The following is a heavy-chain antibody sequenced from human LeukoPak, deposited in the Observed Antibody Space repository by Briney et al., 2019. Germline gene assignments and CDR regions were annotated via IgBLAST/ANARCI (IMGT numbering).Heavy chain of an antibody. V-gene: IGHV1-18*01. CDR3: ARNGRVRRVVKDLFEY. CDR2: VSPYNGNT. D-gene: IGHD3-10*01. J-gene: IGHJ4*02. Sequence: ASVKVSCKTSGYTFTDYDITWVRQAPGQRLEWMGRVSPYNGNTYYSQRFQDRVIITKDTSTGTAYMDLRDLRTDDTAMYYCARNGRVRRVVKDLFEYWGQGTLVAVSS. CDR1: GYTFTDYD.